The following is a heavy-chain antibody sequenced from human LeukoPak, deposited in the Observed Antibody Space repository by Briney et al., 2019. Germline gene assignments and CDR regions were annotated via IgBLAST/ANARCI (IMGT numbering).Heavy chain of an antibody. CDR3: ARSYRSSSDFYFDY. CDR2: IYYSGST. D-gene: IGHD6-6*01. CDR1: GGSISSHY. J-gene: IGHJ4*02. Sequence: QPSETLSLTCTVSGGSISSHYWSWIRQPPGKGLEWIGYIYYSGSTNYNPSLKSRVTISVDTSKNQFSLKLSSVTAADTAVYYCARSYRSSSDFYFDYWGQGTLVTVS. V-gene: IGHV4-59*11.